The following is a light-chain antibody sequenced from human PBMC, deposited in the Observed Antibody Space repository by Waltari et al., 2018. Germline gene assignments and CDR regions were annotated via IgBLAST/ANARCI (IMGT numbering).Light chain of an antibody. CDR3: QQYNNWRT. CDR2: GAS. J-gene: IGKJ2*01. CDR1: QSISRN. Sequence: EILMTQSPATLSVSSGETATLSCRASQSISRNLAWYQQKPGQAPRLLIYGASTRATGVPDKFSGSGSGTDFILTISSLQSEDLAVYYCQQYNNWRTFGQGTKLEIK. V-gene: IGKV3-15*01.